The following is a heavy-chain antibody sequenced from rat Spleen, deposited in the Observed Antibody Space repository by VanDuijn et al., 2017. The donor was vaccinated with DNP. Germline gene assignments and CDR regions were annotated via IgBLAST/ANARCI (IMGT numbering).Heavy chain of an antibody. CDR2: INYDGTKT. Sequence: EVQLVESGGGLVQPGRSLKLSCAASGFTFSDYNMAWVRQGPKKGLEWVATINYDGTKTDYRDSVKGRFTVSRDNAKNTLYLQMDSLRSEDTATYYCATPFYWGQGVMVTVSS. V-gene: IGHV5S10*01. CDR3: ATPFY. J-gene: IGHJ2*01. CDR1: GFTFSDYN.